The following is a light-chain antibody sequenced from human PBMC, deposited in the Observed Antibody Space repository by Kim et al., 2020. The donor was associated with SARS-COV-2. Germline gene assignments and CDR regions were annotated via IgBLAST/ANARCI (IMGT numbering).Light chain of an antibody. V-gene: IGLV3-21*04. CDR3: QVWDFSSDHYV. CDR2: YNT. J-gene: IGLJ1*01. CDR1: DIGSKS. Sequence: SYELTQPPSVSVAPGKTASITCGGNDIGSKSVHWYQQRPGQAPVLVLYYNTDRPSGIPERFSGSNSGNTATLTINRVEAGDEADYYCQVWDFSSDHYVFGTGTKVTVL.